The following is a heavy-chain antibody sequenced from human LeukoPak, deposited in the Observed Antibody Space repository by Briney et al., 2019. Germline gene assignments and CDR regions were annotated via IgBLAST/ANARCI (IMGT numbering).Heavy chain of an antibody. J-gene: IGHJ4*02. CDR2: IFVGSGNT. CDR3: AASTMVRGVINGPPDY. Sequence: PLASVNVSCKASGFTFTSSAMQGVRQARGQRREGIGWIFVGSGNTNYAQKFQERVTITRDMSTSTAYMELSSLRSEDTAVYYCAASTMVRGVINGPPDYWGQGTLVTVSS. CDR1: GFTFTSSA. D-gene: IGHD3-10*01. V-gene: IGHV1-58*02.